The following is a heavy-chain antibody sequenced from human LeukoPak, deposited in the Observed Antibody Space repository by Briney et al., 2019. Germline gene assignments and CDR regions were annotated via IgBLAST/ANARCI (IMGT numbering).Heavy chain of an antibody. CDR3: ARESADWSSTLDY. CDR1: GFTFGRYS. V-gene: IGHV3-21*01. D-gene: IGHD3/OR15-3a*01. Sequence: GGSLRLSCAASGFTFGRYSMNWVRQAPGQGLEWVSSISSRSSHKSYADSMKGRFTVSRDNAKNSLHLQMSSLTVDDTAVYYCARESADWSSTLDYWGQGSLVTVSS. CDR2: ISSRSSHK. J-gene: IGHJ4*02.